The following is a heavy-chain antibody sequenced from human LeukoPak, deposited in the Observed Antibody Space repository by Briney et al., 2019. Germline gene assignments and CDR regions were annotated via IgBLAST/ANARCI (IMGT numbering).Heavy chain of an antibody. CDR2: ISYSGST. Sequence: SETLSLTCSVFGGSISSYYWSWIRQPPGKGLEWIGYISYSGSTNYNPSLKSRVTLSLDTSKNQLSLRLTSVTAADTAVYYCARQGPTNWGSRAYWYFDLWGQGTLVTVSS. CDR3: ARQGPTNWGSRAYWYFDL. J-gene: IGHJ2*01. CDR1: GGSISSYY. D-gene: IGHD7-27*01. V-gene: IGHV4-59*08.